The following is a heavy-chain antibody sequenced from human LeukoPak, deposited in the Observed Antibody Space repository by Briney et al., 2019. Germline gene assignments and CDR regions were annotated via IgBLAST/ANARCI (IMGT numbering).Heavy chain of an antibody. D-gene: IGHD6-25*01. Sequence: SQTPSLTCAISGDSVSSNTVSWNWIRHSPSRGLQWLGRTYYRSKWYTDYAPSVRSRIAINPDASKNQFSLQLSYVTPEDTAVYYRARGIWQRAFDYWGQGTLVTVSS. CDR1: GDSVSSNTVS. V-gene: IGHV6-1*01. J-gene: IGHJ4*02. CDR3: ARGIWQRAFDY. CDR2: TYYRSKWYT.